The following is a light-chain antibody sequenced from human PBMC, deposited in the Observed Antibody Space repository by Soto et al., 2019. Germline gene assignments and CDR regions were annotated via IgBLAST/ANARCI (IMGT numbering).Light chain of an antibody. Sequence: EIVLTQSPGTLSLSPGEGASLSCRASQSVSSGYLAWFQQKPGQAPGLLIYAASSRATGIPDRFSGSGSGTDFTLTISRLEPEDFAVYYCQQYGDSPRTFGQGTKVDIK. V-gene: IGKV3-20*01. CDR1: QSVSSGY. CDR2: AAS. CDR3: QQYGDSPRT. J-gene: IGKJ1*01.